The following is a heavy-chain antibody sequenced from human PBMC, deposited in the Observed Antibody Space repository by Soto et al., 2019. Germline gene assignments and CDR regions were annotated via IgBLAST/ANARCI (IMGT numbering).Heavy chain of an antibody. D-gene: IGHD2-15*01. V-gene: IGHV3-7*01. CDR2: IKQDGSEI. Sequence: EAQLLESGGGLVQPGGSLRLSCVGSGFTFGSYWMSWVRQAPGGGLEWVANIKQDGSEIHYLESVKGRFTIFRDNAKKSLYLQMTSLSAEDTAVYFCASCRGSYFTVGHDRWGQGTLVTVSS. J-gene: IGHJ5*02. CDR3: ASCRGSYFTVGHDR. CDR1: GFTFGSYW.